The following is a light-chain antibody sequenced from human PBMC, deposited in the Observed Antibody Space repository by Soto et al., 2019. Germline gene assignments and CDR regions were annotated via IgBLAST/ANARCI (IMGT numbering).Light chain of an antibody. CDR3: QQYNTYSPLT. Sequence: MTQSPCSVCASVGDGGSMTWRASQGISSWLAWYQQKPGTAPKLLLYAAPSLQSGVPSRFSGSGSGTEFTITISSLQHEDFATYYCQQYNTYSPLTFGGGTKVDIK. J-gene: IGKJ4*01. CDR2: AAP. V-gene: IGKV1D-16*01. CDR1: QGISSW.